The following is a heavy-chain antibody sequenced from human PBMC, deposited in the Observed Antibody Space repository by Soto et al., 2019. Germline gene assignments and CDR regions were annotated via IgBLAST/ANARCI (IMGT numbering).Heavy chain of an antibody. CDR2: INTDSGTT. D-gene: IGHD6-25*01. J-gene: IGHJ2*01. CDR3: VRDRAADWYLDL. V-gene: IGHV1-3*04. CDR1: GYSFTSCA. Sequence: QVQVVQAGAEVKKPGASVRLSCKTSGYSFTSCALHWVRQAPGQGFEWMGWINTDSGTTKYSQKIQGRVTITRDASASTAYMELRSLSSEDTTIYYCVRDRAADWYLDLWGRGTLVTVSS.